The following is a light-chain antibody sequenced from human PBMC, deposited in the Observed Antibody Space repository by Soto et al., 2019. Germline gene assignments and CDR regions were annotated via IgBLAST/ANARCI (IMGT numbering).Light chain of an antibody. CDR3: QQLRT. J-gene: IGKJ1*01. CDR2: SAS. V-gene: IGKV1-9*01. Sequence: DIQLTQTPSFLPASIGDRVTITCRASQGISTYLAWYQQRPGKAPKLLIYSASTLRGGVPSRFSGSGSGTEFTLTISSLQPEDFATYYCQQLRTFGQGTKVEVK. CDR1: QGISTY.